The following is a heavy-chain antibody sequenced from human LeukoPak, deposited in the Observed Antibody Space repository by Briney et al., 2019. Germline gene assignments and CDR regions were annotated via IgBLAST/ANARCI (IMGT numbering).Heavy chain of an antibody. CDR2: IIPIFGTA. Sequence: ASVKVSCKASGGTFSSYAISWVRQAPGQGLEWMGGIIPIFGTANYAQKFQGRVTITADESTSTAYMELSSLRSEDTAVYYCARSPWRLIVGATPLDYWRQGTLVTVSS. V-gene: IGHV1-69*13. CDR1: GGTFSSYA. J-gene: IGHJ4*02. CDR3: ARSPWRLIVGATPLDY. D-gene: IGHD1-26*01.